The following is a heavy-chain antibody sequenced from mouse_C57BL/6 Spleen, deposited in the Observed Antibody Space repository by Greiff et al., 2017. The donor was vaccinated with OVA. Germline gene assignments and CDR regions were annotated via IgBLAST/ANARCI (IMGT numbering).Heavy chain of an antibody. V-gene: IGHV1-5*01. Sequence: VQLQQSGTVLARPGASVKMSCKTSGYTFTSYWMHWVKQRPGQGLEWIGAIYPGNSDTSYNQKFKGKAKLTAVTSASTAYMELSSLTNEDSAVYYCTPITTVVEYYFDYWGQGTTLTVSS. J-gene: IGHJ2*01. D-gene: IGHD1-1*01. CDR2: IYPGNSDT. CDR3: TPITTVVEYYFDY. CDR1: GYTFTSYW.